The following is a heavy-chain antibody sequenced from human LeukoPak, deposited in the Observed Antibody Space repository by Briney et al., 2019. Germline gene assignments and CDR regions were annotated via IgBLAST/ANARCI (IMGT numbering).Heavy chain of an antibody. CDR3: ASPQNYYDSSGPLDY. D-gene: IGHD3-22*01. V-gene: IGHV1-69*04. J-gene: IGHJ4*02. CDR1: GGTFSSYA. Sequence: SVKVSCKASGGTFSSYAISWVRQAPGQGLEWMGRIIPILGIANYAQKFQGRVTITADKSTSTAYMELSSLRSEDTAVYYCASPQNYYDSSGPLDYWGQGTLVTVFS. CDR2: IIPILGIA.